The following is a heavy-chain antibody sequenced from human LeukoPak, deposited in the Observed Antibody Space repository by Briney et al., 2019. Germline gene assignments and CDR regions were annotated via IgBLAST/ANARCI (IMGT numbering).Heavy chain of an antibody. J-gene: IGHJ4*02. CDR1: GFTFSSYW. CDR3: ARPEGFAAIVGATWYY. CDR2: IKQDGSEK. D-gene: IGHD1-26*01. V-gene: IGHV3-7*01. Sequence: PRGSLRLSCAASGFTFSSYWMSWVRQAPGKGLEWVANIKQDGSEKYYVDSVKGRFTISRDNAKNSLYPQMNSLRAEDTAVYYCARPEGFAAIVGATWYYWGQGTLVTVSS.